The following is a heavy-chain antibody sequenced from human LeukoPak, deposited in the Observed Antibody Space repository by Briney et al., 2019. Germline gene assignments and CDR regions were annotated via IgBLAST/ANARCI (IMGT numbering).Heavy chain of an antibody. J-gene: IGHJ4*02. D-gene: IGHD3-22*01. V-gene: IGHV3-23*01. CDR1: GFTFSSYA. CDR3: AKDRPNYYDSSGHYYRRDGDY. Sequence: GGSLRLSCAASGFTFSSYAMSWVRQAPGKGLEWVSSVSGSGGYTYYAGSVKGRFTISRDNSRNTLYLQMNGLRAEDTVIYYCAKDRPNYYDSSGHYYRRDGDYWGQGTLVTVSS. CDR2: VSGSGGYT.